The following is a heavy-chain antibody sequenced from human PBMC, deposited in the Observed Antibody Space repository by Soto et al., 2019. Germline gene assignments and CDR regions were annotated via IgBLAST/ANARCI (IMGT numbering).Heavy chain of an antibody. Sequence: QVQLVESGGGVVQPGRSLRLSCAASGFTFSSYGMHWVRQAPGKGLEWVAVISYDGSNKYYADSVKGRFTISRDNSKNTLYLQMNSLRAEDTAVYYCAKYGRWLVLGYYGMDVWVQGTTVTVSS. CDR3: AKYGRWLVLGYYGMDV. D-gene: IGHD6-19*01. CDR1: GFTFSSYG. V-gene: IGHV3-30*18. CDR2: ISYDGSNK. J-gene: IGHJ6*02.